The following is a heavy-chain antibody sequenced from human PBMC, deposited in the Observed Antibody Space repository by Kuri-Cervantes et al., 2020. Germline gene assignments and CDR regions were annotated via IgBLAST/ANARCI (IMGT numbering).Heavy chain of an antibody. CDR3: ARGGTGAAAGTGWYDP. V-gene: IGHV4-59*12. Sequence: SETLSLTCTVSGGSISGYYWSWIRQPQGKGREWIGYIYYIGSTNCNPSIKSRVTISVDTSKNQFSLKLSSVTAADTAVYYCARGGTGAAAGTGWYDPWGQGTLVTVSS. CDR1: GGSISGYY. J-gene: IGHJ5*02. D-gene: IGHD6-13*01. CDR2: IYYIGST.